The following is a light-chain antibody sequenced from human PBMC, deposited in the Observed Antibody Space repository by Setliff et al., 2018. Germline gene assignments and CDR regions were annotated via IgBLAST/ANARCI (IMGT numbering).Light chain of an antibody. CDR2: EVT. V-gene: IGLV2-8*01. CDR1: NSDVGGYNY. J-gene: IGLJ1*01. CDR3: SSYADSNIFL. Sequence: QSALTQPDAVSGSPGQSIAISCAGTNSDVGGYNYVSWYQQHPNKAPKLLIYEVTKRPSGVSDRFSGSKSGNTASLTVSGLQAEDEADYYCSSYADSNIFLFGTGTKVTVL.